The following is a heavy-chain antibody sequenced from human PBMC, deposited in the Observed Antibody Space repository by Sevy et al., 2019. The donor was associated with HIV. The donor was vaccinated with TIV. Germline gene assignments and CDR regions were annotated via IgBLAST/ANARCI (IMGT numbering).Heavy chain of an antibody. Sequence: SQTLSLTCAISGDSVSSNSAAWNWIRQSPSRGLEWLGRTYYRSKWYNDYAVSVKSRITINPDTSKNQFSLLLNSVTPADTAVYYCSRALRYSSFNWFDPWGQGTLVTVSS. D-gene: IGHD3-9*01. CDR2: TYYRSKWYN. CDR1: GDSVSSNSAA. J-gene: IGHJ5*02. V-gene: IGHV6-1*01. CDR3: SRALRYSSFNWFDP.